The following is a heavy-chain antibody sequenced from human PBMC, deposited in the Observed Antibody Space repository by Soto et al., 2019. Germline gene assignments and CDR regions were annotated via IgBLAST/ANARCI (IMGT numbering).Heavy chain of an antibody. Sequence: QVQLVQSGAEVKKPGSSVKVSCKPSGGTLTNYTINWVRQAPGQGLEWMGRIIPLLDMAHYAQKFQGRVTISADKSTSTAYLEVISLSSEDTAVYYCGRLQYSGYASDSWGQGTVVSVSS. CDR2: IIPLLDMA. CDR1: GGTLTNYT. D-gene: IGHD5-12*01. V-gene: IGHV1-69*02. CDR3: GRLQYSGYASDS. J-gene: IGHJ4*02.